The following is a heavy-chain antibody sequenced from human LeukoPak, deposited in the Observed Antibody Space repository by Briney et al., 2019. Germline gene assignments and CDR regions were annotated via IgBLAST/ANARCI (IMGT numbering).Heavy chain of an antibody. Sequence: GGSLRLSCVASGFTFDDFAMHWVRQVPGKGLEWVSGISWKGVIMGYADSVKGRFTISRDNAKNSLYLQMNSLRAEDTAVYYCARDEEYCSSTSCFNWFDPWGQGTLVTVSS. CDR1: GFTFDDFA. CDR2: ISWKGVIM. CDR3: ARDEEYCSSTSCFNWFDP. D-gene: IGHD2-2*01. V-gene: IGHV3-9*01. J-gene: IGHJ5*02.